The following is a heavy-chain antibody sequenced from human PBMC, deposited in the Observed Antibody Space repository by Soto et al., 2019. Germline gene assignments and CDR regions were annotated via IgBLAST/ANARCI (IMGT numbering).Heavy chain of an antibody. J-gene: IGHJ4*02. CDR2: ITPMFGTP. V-gene: IGHV1-69*13. Sequence: AASVKVSCKASGGTFSRYTITWVRQAPGQGLEWMGGITPMFGTPNYAQKFQGRVTITADESTSTAYMELSSLRSEDTAMYYCARDGTLYDSSAYYYLYWGQGTLVTVS. CDR1: GGTFSRYT. CDR3: ARDGTLYDSSAYYYLY. D-gene: IGHD3-22*01.